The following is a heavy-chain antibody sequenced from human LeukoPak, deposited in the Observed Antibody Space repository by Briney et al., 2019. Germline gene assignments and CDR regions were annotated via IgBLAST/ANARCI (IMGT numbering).Heavy chain of an antibody. CDR1: GFTFSSYS. CDR2: ISSSSSYI. CDR3: ARERLYGVYYFDY. Sequence: GGSLRLSCAASGFTFSSYSMNWVRQAPGKGLEWVSFISSSSSYIYYADSVKGRFTISRDNAKNSLYLQMNSLRAEDTAVYYCARERLYGVYYFDYWGQGTLVTVSS. J-gene: IGHJ4*02. V-gene: IGHV3-21*01. D-gene: IGHD4-17*01.